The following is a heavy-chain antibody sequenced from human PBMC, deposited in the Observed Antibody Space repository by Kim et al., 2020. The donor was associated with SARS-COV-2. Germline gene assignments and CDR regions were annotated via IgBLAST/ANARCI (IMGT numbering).Heavy chain of an antibody. CDR2: ISYDGSNK. CDR1: GFTFSSYA. Sequence: GGSLRLSCAASGFTFSSYAMHWVRQAPGKGLEWVAVISYDGSNKYYVDSVKGRFTISRDNSKNTLYLQMNSLRAEDTAVYYCASDGQTLYSSSWYDFDY. V-gene: IGHV3-30*04. J-gene: IGHJ4*01. CDR3: ASDGQTLYSSSWYDFDY. D-gene: IGHD6-13*01.